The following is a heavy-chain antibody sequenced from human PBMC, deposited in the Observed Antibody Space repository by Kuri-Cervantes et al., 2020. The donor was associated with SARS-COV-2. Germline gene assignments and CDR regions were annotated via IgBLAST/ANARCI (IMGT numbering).Heavy chain of an antibody. CDR3: ARAEGVY. D-gene: IGHD1-14*01. J-gene: IGHJ4*02. CDR1: GFTFGDYA. V-gene: IGHV3-48*02. CDR2: ISSSSSTI. Sequence: GGSLRLSCTASGFTFGDYAMNWVRQAPGKGLEWVSYISSSSSTIYYADSVKGRSTISRDNAKNSLYLQMNSLRDEDTAVYYCARAEGVYWGQGTLVTVSS.